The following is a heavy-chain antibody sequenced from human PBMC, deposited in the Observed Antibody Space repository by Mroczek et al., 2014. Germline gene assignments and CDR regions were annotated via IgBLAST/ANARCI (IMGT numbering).Heavy chain of an antibody. D-gene: IGHD2-8*01. CDR1: GGSISSGGYY. CDR2: IYYSGST. V-gene: IGHV4-31*03. J-gene: IGHJ6*03. CDR3: ARDQPQNGYYYMDV. Sequence: VQLQESGPGLVKPSQTLSLTCTVSGGSISSGGYYWSWIRQHPGEGLEWIGYIYYSGSTYYNPSLKSRVTISVDTSKNQFSLKLSSVTAADTAVYYCARDQPQNGYYYMDVWGKGTTVTVSS.